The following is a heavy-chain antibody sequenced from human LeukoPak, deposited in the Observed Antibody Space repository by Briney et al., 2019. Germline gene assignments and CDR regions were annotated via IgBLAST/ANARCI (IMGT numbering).Heavy chain of an antibody. D-gene: IGHD4-17*01. V-gene: IGHV3-30*02. Sequence: SCAAXXXTXXTXGMHWVRQAPGKGLEWVSXIRYDGSNKYYADSVKGRFTISRDNYKNTLYLQMNRLRDEDTAVYYCAIARSYDYAKYFDYWGQGTLVTVSS. CDR2: IRYDGSNK. CDR3: AIARSYDYAKYFDY. CDR1: XXTXXTXG. J-gene: IGHJ4*02.